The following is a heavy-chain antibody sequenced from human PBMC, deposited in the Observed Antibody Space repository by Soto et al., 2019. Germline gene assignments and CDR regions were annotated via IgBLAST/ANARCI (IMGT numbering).Heavy chain of an antibody. CDR1: GGSISSGDYY. D-gene: IGHD1-26*01. J-gene: IGHJ6*04. CDR2: IYYSGST. CDR3: ARDPWELPFYYYGMDA. V-gene: IGHV4-30-4*01. Sequence: KTSETLSLTCTVSGGSISSGDYYWSWIRHPPGKGLEWIGYIYYSGSTYYNPSLKSRVTISVDTSKNQFSLKLSSVTAADTAVYYCARDPWELPFYYYGMDAWGKGNTVNVSS.